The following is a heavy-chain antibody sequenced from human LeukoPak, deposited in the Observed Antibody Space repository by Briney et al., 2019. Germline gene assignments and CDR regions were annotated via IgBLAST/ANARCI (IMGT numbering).Heavy chain of an antibody. J-gene: IGHJ3*02. CDR3: ARARGYSGYDPRAFDI. V-gene: IGHV4-30-4*01. CDR2: IYYSGST. Sequence: SETLSLTCTVSGGSISSYYWSWIRQPPGKGLEWFGYIYYSGSTYYNPSLKSRVTISVDTSKNQFSLKLSSVTAADTAVYYCARARGYSGYDPRAFDIWGQGTMVTVSS. D-gene: IGHD5-12*01. CDR1: GGSISSYY.